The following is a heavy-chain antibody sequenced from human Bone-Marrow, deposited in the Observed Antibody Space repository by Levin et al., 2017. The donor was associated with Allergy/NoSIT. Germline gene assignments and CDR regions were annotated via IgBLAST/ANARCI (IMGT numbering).Heavy chain of an antibody. V-gene: IGHV4-4*02. CDR2: IFHTGSA. D-gene: IGHD6-13*01. Sequence: SPTLSLTCTVSGTSLTGNNWWTWVRQSPNKGLEWIGEIFHTGSANYHPSLKSRVTLSIDKSKNHFSLRLGSVTAADTGVYFCTKGSQQGLYGLDVWGQGTTVTVSS. CDR1: GTSLTGNNW. J-gene: IGHJ6*02. CDR3: TKGSQQGLYGLDV.